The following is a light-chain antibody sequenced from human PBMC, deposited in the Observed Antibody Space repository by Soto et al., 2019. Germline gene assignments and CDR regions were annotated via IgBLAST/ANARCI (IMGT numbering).Light chain of an antibody. CDR3: SSYTSSSTYV. CDR1: SSDVGGYNY. CDR2: DVS. Sequence: SVLTQPASVSGAPGQSLTISCTGNSSDVGGYNYVSWYQQHPGKAPKLMIYDVSNRPSGGSNRFSGSKSGNTASLTISWLQAEDEADYYCSSYTSSSTYVFGTGTKVTVL. V-gene: IGLV2-14*01. J-gene: IGLJ1*01.